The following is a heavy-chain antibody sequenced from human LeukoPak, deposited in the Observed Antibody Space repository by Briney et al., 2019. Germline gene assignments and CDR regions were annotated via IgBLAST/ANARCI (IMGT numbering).Heavy chain of an antibody. V-gene: IGHV3-23*01. D-gene: IGHD5-18*01. Sequence: GGSLRLSCAASGFTFSSYGMSWVRQAPGKGLEWASAISGSGGSTYYADSVKGRFTISRDNSKNTLYLQMNSLRAEDTAVYYCARDVRLPRRAFDIWGQGTMVTVSS. CDR3: ARDVRLPRRAFDI. J-gene: IGHJ3*02. CDR2: ISGSGGST. CDR1: GFTFSSYG.